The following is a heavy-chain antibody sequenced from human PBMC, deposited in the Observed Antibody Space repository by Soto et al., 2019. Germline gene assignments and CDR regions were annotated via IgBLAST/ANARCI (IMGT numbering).Heavy chain of an antibody. CDR1: GYTFTGYY. V-gene: IGHV1-2*02. CDR2: INPETGGT. J-gene: IGHJ4*01. CDR3: ATSPGYSGYDCFDY. Sequence: ASVKVSCKASGYTFTGYYVHRVREAPGQGLEWMGWINPETGGTSYAQKFQGRVTLSRDTSINTAYLELSRLRFDDAAVYYCATSPGYSGYDCFDYWG. D-gene: IGHD5-12*01.